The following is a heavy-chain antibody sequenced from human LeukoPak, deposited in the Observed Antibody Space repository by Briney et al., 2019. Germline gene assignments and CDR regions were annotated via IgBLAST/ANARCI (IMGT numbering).Heavy chain of an antibody. CDR3: ARDRGNQRGYYYYYMDV. Sequence: GGSLRLSCAASGFTFSSYEMNWVRQAPGKGLEWVSSISSSSSYIYYADSVKGRFTISRDNAKNSLYLQVNSLRAEDTALYYCARDRGNQRGYYYYYMDVWGKGTTVTVSS. D-gene: IGHD1-14*01. J-gene: IGHJ6*03. V-gene: IGHV3-21*01. CDR1: GFTFSSYE. CDR2: ISSSSSYI.